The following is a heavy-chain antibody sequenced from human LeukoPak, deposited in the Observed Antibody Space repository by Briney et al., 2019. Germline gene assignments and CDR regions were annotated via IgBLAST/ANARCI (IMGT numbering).Heavy chain of an antibody. J-gene: IGHJ4*02. CDR3: ARDTLNGPFVISLDY. D-gene: IGHD3-9*01. CDR1: GFSFSSYE. CDR2: ISSDGHVG. V-gene: IGHV3-48*03. Sequence: GGSLRLSCAASGFSFSSYEMNWVRQALGKGLEWVSHISSDGHVGRYVDSVRGRFTMSRDNAKNLLFLQMNGLRAEDTAVYYCARDTLNGPFVISLDYWGQGALVTVSS.